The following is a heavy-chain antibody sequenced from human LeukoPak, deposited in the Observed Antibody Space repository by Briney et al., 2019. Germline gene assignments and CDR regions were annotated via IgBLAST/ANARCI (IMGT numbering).Heavy chain of an antibody. Sequence: ASVMVSCKVSGYTLTELSMHWVRQAPGKGLEWMGGFDPEDGETIYAQKFQGRVTMTEDTSTDTAYMELSSLRSEDTAVYYCAITPYGGYQHYFDYWGQGTLVTVSS. CDR3: AITPYGGYQHYFDY. J-gene: IGHJ4*02. D-gene: IGHD2-2*01. CDR1: GYTLTELS. CDR2: FDPEDGET. V-gene: IGHV1-24*01.